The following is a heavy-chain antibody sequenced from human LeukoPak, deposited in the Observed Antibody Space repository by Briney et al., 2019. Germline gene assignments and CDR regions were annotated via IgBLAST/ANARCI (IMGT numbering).Heavy chain of an antibody. CDR1: GFTFSNYW. V-gene: IGHV3-7*03. Sequence: PGGSLRLSCVVSGFTFSNYWMAWVRLTPGKGLEWVANIKQSGGEKYYVDSVEGRFTISRDNSKNSLYLQMNSLRAEDTAMYYCARGYYGTDRWYAGPNFGYWGQGTLVTVSS. CDR3: ARGYYGTDRWYAGPNFGY. D-gene: IGHD3-10*01. J-gene: IGHJ4*02. CDR2: IKQSGGEK.